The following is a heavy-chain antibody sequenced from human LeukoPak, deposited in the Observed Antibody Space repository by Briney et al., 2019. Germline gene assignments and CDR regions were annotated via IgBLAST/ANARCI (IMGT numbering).Heavy chain of an antibody. V-gene: IGHV1-18*01. CDR3: ARDRDWNLDY. D-gene: IGHD1-1*01. J-gene: IGHJ4*02. Sequence: WASVKVSCKASGYTFTTYGINWVRQAPGQGLEWMGWISTYDGSTKYAQKLRDRVTMIREISTSTVYMELSRLRSDDTAVYYCARDRDWNLDYWGQGTLVTVSS. CDR2: ISTYDGST. CDR1: GYTFTTYG.